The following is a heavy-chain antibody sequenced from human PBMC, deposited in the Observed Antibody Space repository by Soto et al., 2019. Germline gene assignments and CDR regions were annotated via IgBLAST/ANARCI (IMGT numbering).Heavy chain of an antibody. CDR3: AREVRPSYQYYGMDV. CDR1: GDSVNSGNYY. CDR2: IYYTGST. D-gene: IGHD6-6*01. Sequence: SETLSLTCTVSGDSVNSGNYYWSWIRQPPGEGLEWIGYIYYTGSTNYNPSLKSRVTISLDTSKNEFSLKLSSVTAADAAVYYCAREVRPSYQYYGMDVWGQGTTVTVSS. J-gene: IGHJ6*02. V-gene: IGHV4-61*01.